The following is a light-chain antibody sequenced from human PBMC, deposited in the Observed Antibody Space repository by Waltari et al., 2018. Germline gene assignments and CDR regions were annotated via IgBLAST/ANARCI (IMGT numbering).Light chain of an antibody. J-gene: IGLJ3*02. CDR3: SSYTNSNTWV. CDR1: SSYVVGLKT. CDR2: YVS. V-gene: IGLV2-14*03. Sequence: QSAQTQPTSVAGSPGQSITIPCSGTSSYVVGLKTVSCYQQHPGNAPKTLIYYVSNRPSGVSNRFSGSQSGNTASLTISVLQAEDEADYYCSSYTNSNTWVFGGGTKLTVL.